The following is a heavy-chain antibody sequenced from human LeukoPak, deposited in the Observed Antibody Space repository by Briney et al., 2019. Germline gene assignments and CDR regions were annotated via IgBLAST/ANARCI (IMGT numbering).Heavy chain of an antibody. CDR1: GGSTTGYY. V-gene: IGHV4-59*08. D-gene: IGHD6-13*01. Sequence: SETLSLSSTVSGGSTTGYYWSCIRQPPGPGLEWIGYIYYSGSTNYNPSLKSRVTISVDTSKNQFSLNLSSVTAADTAVYYCARLHFAAAEEFDPWGQGTLVTVSS. CDR2: IYYSGST. J-gene: IGHJ5*02. CDR3: ARLHFAAAEEFDP.